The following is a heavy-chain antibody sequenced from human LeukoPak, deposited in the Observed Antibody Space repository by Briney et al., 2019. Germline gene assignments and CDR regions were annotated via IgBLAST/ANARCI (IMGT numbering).Heavy chain of an antibody. CDR3: ARDDFVSGHDILTAYFYYYYMDV. Sequence: GGSLRLSCAVSGFTLSSVWMRCVRQAPGTGLEWVAHIKRGGNEKYYVESVRGRFTISRDNAKNSLYRQLNSPRGEATAVYYCARDDFVSGHDILTAYFYYYYMDVWGKGTTVTVSS. CDR1: GFTLSSVW. V-gene: IGHV3-7*01. J-gene: IGHJ6*03. CDR2: IKRGGNEK. D-gene: IGHD3-9*01.